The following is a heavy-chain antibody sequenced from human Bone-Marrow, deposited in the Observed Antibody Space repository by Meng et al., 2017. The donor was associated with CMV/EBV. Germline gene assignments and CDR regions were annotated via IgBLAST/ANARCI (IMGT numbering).Heavy chain of an antibody. CDR1: GFTFSSYA. CDR3: AKNSRPIDY. V-gene: IGHV3-23*01. CDR2: ISGSGGST. J-gene: IGHJ4*02. Sequence: LRLSFAASGFTFSSYAMSWVRQAPGKGLEWVSAISGSGGSTYYADSVKGRFTISRDNSTNTLYLQMTSLRAEDTAVYFCAKNSRPIDYWGQGTLVTVSS. D-gene: IGHD4-23*01.